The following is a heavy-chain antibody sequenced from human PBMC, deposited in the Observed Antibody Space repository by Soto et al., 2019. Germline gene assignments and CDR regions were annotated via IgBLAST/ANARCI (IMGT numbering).Heavy chain of an antibody. CDR3: GDPPAGY. V-gene: IGHV4-4*02. CDR1: GASIGSIGSTNW. CDR2: VFHTGTA. Sequence: QVHLQESGPGLVKPSGTLSLTCAVSGASIGSIGSTNWWNWVRQPPGKGLEWIGEVFHTGTANYNPSLMNRVIISVDKSKNQFSLKLSSVTAADTAVYYCGDPPAGYWGQGPLVTVSS. J-gene: IGHJ4*02.